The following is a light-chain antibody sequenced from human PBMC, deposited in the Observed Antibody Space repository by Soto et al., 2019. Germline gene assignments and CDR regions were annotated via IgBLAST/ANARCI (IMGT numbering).Light chain of an antibody. V-gene: IGKV1-5*01. CDR3: KQYNSYSVT. CDR2: DAS. CDR1: QSISSW. J-gene: IGKJ1*01. Sequence: DIQMTQSPSTLSASVGDRVTITCRASQSISSWLAWYQQKPGKAPKLLIYDASSLESGVPSRFSGSGSGKEFTLTISSLQPDDFATYYCKQYNSYSVTFGKGTKVDIX.